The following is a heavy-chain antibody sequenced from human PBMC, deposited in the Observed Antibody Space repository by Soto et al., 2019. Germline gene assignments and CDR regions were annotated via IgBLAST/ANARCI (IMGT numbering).Heavy chain of an antibody. CDR1: GGTFSSYA. Sequence: QVQLVQSGAEVKKPGSSVKVSCKASGGTFSSYAISWVRQAPGQGLEWMGGIIPIFGTANYAQKFQGRVTITADESTSTAYMELSSLRSEDSAVYYCASGSYDYVWGSYRSIDYWGQGTLVTVSS. V-gene: IGHV1-69*01. CDR2: IIPIFGTA. D-gene: IGHD3-16*02. CDR3: ASGSYDYVWGSYRSIDY. J-gene: IGHJ4*02.